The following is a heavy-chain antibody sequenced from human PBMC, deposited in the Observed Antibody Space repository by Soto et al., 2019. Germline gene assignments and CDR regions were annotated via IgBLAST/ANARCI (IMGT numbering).Heavy chain of an antibody. CDR1: GFTFGSYT. V-gene: IGHV3-21*01. Sequence: EVQLVESGGGLVKPGGSLRLSCAASGFTFGSYTLHWVRQASGKGLEWVSSISSSSSYIYYADSVQGRFTISRDNAKSSLYLQMNSLRAEDTAVYYCARAYGDYSFGDYWGQGTLVSVSS. D-gene: IGHD4-17*01. J-gene: IGHJ4*02. CDR2: ISSSSSYI. CDR3: ARAYGDYSFGDY.